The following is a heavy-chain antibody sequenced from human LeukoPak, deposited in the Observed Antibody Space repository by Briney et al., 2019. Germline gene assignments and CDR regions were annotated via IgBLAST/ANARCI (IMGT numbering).Heavy chain of an antibody. D-gene: IGHD3-10*01. CDR3: ATRNFDDSGIYALGY. V-gene: IGHV3-33*01. J-gene: IGHJ4*02. CDR2: IGYDGNNK. Sequence: PGRSLRLSCAASGFTFSSYGMHWVRQAPGKGLEWVGFIGYDGNNKYYAESVKGRFTISRDSSKNTLYLQMNSLRAEDDTAVYYCATRNFDDSGIYALGYWGQGTLVTVSS. CDR1: GFTFSSYG.